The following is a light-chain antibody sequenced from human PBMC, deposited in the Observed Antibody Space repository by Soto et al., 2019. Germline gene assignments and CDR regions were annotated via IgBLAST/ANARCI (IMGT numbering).Light chain of an antibody. Sequence: IQLTQSPSFLSASVGDRVTITCRASQDISSHLAWYQQKPGKAPKLLIYAASTLQSGVPSGFGGSGSGTEFTLTITSLQPEDFATYYCQQVKTYPLTFGGGTEVEIK. CDR3: QQVKTYPLT. V-gene: IGKV1-9*01. J-gene: IGKJ4*01. CDR2: AAS. CDR1: QDISSH.